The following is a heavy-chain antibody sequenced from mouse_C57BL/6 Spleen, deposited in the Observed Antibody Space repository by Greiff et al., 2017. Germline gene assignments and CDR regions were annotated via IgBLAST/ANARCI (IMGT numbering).Heavy chain of an antibody. CDR2: ISSGGSYT. J-gene: IGHJ1*03. D-gene: IGHD4-1*02. Sequence: DVMLVESGGDLVKPGGSLKLSCAASGFTFSSYGMSWVRQTPDKRLEWVATISSGGSYTYYPDSVKGRFTISRDNAKNTLYLQMSSLKSEDTAMYYWARPTGAHWYFDVWGTGTTVTVSS. CDR3: ARPTGAHWYFDV. V-gene: IGHV5-6*02. CDR1: GFTFSSYG.